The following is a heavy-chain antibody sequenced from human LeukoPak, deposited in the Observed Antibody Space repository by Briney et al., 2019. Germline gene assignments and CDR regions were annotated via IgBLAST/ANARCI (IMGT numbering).Heavy chain of an antibody. V-gene: IGHV3-7*03. J-gene: IGHJ6*02. CDR3: ARNNGMDV. CDR1: GFTFSIYP. CDR2: VNRDGSET. Sequence: QPGRSLRLSCAASGFTFSIYPMHWVRQAPGKGPEWVANVNRDGSETYYLDSVKGRFTISKDNAKNSLYLQMNSLRAEDTALYHCARNNGMDVWGQGTTVIVSS.